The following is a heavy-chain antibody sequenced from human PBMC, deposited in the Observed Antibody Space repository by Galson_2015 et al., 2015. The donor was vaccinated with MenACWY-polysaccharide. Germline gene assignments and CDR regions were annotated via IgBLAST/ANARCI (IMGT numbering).Heavy chain of an antibody. V-gene: IGHV1-8*01. D-gene: IGHD2-21*01. J-gene: IGHJ4*02. CDR3: TRIIARKHTFVDS. CDR1: GYTFSSYD. CDR2: MNPNSGNT. Sequence: SVKVSCKASGYTFSSYDINWVRQARGHGLEWMGWMNPNSGNTGYAKKFQGRVAMTRDTATSTAYMELRMLRYDDTAVYYCTRIIARKHTFVDSWGQGTLVSVS.